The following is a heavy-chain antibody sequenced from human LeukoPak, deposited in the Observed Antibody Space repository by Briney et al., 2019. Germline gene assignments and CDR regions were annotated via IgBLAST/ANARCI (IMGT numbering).Heavy chain of an antibody. D-gene: IGHD2-21*02. Sequence: ASVKVSCKLSGYTLTELSMHWVRQAPGKGLEWMGGFDPEDGETIYAQKFQGRVTMTEDTSTDTAYMELSSLRSEDTAVYYCARDSDQTNSCGGDCPSGHGYWGQGTLVTVSS. CDR3: ARDSDQTNSCGGDCPSGHGY. CDR2: FDPEDGET. V-gene: IGHV1-24*01. J-gene: IGHJ4*02. CDR1: GYTLTELS.